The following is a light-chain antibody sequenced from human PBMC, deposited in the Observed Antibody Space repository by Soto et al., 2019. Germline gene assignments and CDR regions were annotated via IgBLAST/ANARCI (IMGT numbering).Light chain of an antibody. CDR3: QQSFSTPGT. CDR2: AAS. CDR1: QAISTY. Sequence: DIQMTQSPSSLSASVGDRVTITCRASQAISTYLNWYQQKPGRAPNLLIYAASSLQSGVPSRFSDSGSGTDFTLTISSLQPEDFATYYCQQSFSTPGTFGQGTKVEIK. V-gene: IGKV1-39*01. J-gene: IGKJ1*01.